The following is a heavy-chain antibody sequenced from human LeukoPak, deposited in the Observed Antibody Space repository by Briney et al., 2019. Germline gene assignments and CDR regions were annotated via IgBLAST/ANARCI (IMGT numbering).Heavy chain of an antibody. CDR2: ISSSGSTM. J-gene: IGHJ4*02. Sequence: GGSLRLSCAASGFTFNSYEMNWVRQAPGKGLEWVSYISSSGSTMYYADSVRGRLTISRENAKNLLYLEVNSLRAKDTAVYYCARRYCSSTSCTLDYWGQGTLVIVSS. V-gene: IGHV3-48*03. CDR1: GFTFNSYE. D-gene: IGHD2-2*01. CDR3: ARRYCSSTSCTLDY.